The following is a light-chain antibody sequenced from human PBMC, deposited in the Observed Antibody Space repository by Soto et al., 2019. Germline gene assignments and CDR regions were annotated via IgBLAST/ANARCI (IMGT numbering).Light chain of an antibody. CDR3: QQYNTYST. CDR1: QGIRTY. V-gene: IGKV1-5*01. Sequence: DIQITQSPSSLSGSVGDRVTINFRASQGIRTYLNWYHQKPGKAPNTLIYDASSLKSGVPARFSGSGSGTEFTLTISSMTPDDFATDYCQQYNTYSTFGQGTRLEIK. CDR2: DAS. J-gene: IGKJ5*01.